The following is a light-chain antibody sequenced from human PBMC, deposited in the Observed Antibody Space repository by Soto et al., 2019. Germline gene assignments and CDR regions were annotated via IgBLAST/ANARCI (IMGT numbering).Light chain of an antibody. CDR3: QSYDSSLSGFYV. V-gene: IGLV1-40*01. CDR1: SSNIGAGYD. J-gene: IGLJ1*01. Sequence: QSVLTQPPSVSGAPGQRVTISCTGSSSNIGAGYDVHWYQQLPGRAPKLLIYANSNRPSGVPDRFSGSRSGTSASLAITGLQAEDEADYSCQSYDSSLSGFYVFGTRTKLTVL. CDR2: ANS.